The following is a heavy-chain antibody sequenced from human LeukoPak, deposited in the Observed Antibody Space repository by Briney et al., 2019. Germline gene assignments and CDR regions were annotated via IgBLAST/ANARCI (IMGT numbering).Heavy chain of an antibody. CDR3: AKNSRLSWGFSDY. D-gene: IGHD2/OR15-2a*01. Sequence: GGSLRLSCAASGLTVSSNYMSWVRQAPGKGLEWVSVIYSGGNTYYADSVKGRFTISRDNSKNTLYLQMSSLRAEDTALYYCAKNSRLSWGFSDYWGQGILVTVSS. V-gene: IGHV3-53*01. CDR1: GLTVSSNY. J-gene: IGHJ4*02. CDR2: IYSGGNT.